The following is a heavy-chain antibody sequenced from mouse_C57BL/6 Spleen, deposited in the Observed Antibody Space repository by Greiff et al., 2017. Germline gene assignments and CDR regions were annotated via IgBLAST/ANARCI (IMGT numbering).Heavy chain of an antibody. D-gene: IGHD2-3*01. J-gene: IGHJ2*01. V-gene: IGHV1-80*01. CDR3: ARSGDGYYVFDY. Sequence: VKLVESGAELVKPGASVKISCKASGYAFSSYWMNWVKQRPGKGLEWIGQIYPGDGDTNYNGKFKGKATLTADKSSSTAYMQLSSLTSEDSAVYFCARSGDGYYVFDYWGQGTTLTVSS. CDR1: GYAFSSYW. CDR2: IYPGDGDT.